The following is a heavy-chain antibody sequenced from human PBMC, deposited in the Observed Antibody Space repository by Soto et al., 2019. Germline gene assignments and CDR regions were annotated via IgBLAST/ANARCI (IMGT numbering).Heavy chain of an antibody. CDR3: AKENGYSSSWFEFDY. CDR2: ISGSGGST. D-gene: IGHD6-13*01. Sequence: EVQLLESGGGLVQPGGSLRLSCEASGFTFSSYAMSWVRQAPGKGLEWVSAISGSGGSTYYAESVKGRFTISRDNSKITLYLQMNSLRADDTAVYYCAKENGYSSSWFEFDYWGQGTLVTVSS. CDR1: GFTFSSYA. V-gene: IGHV3-23*01. J-gene: IGHJ4*02.